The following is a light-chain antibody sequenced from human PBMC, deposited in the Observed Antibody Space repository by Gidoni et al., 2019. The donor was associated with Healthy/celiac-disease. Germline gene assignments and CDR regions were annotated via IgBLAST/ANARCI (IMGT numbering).Light chain of an antibody. CDR3: HQYGTSPFT. Sequence: EIVLTQSPGTLSLSPGERATLSCRASQSVTSSPVAWYQQKLGQAPRLLIHGPSSRATGIPDRFSGSGSGTDFTLTISRLEPEDSAVYYCHQYGTSPFTFGQGTRLEI. J-gene: IGKJ5*01. V-gene: IGKV3-20*01. CDR2: GPS. CDR1: QSVTSSP.